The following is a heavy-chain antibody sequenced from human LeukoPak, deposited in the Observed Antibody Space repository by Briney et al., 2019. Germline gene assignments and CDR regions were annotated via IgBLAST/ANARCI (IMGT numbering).Heavy chain of an antibody. CDR2: ISYDGSNK. Sequence: GGSLRLSCAASGFTFSSYGMHWVRQAPGKGLEWVAVISYDGSNKYYADSVKGRFTISRDNSKNTLYLQMNSLRAEDTAVYYCAKDWVRSSTSCYTLGWWGQGTLVTVSS. D-gene: IGHD2-2*02. CDR3: AKDWVRSSTSCYTLGW. CDR1: GFTFSSYG. V-gene: IGHV3-30*18. J-gene: IGHJ4*02.